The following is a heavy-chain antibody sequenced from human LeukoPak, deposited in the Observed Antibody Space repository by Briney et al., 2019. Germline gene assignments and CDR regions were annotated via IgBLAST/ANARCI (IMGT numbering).Heavy chain of an antibody. V-gene: IGHV4-39*01. J-gene: IGHJ3*01. CDR3: ARNWAADSFDF. CDR1: GGSISNSTYY. CDR2: IFYRGST. Sequence: KSSETLSLTCTVSGGSISNSTYYWGWVRQPPGKGLEWIGSIFYRGSTCYTPSLKSRVTISVDTSKNQFSLKLTSVTAADTAMYFCARNWAADSFDFWGQGTMVTVSS. D-gene: IGHD3-22*01.